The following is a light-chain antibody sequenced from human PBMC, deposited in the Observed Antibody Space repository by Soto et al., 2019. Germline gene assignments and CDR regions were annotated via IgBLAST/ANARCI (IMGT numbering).Light chain of an antibody. CDR2: DAS. CDR3: QQFNSYPQVT. CDR1: QGISSA. J-gene: IGKJ4*01. Sequence: AIQLTQSPSSLAASVGDRVTITCLASQGISSALAWYQQKPGKAPKLLIYDASSLESGVPSRFSGSGSGTDFTLTLSILQPEDFASYYCQQFNSYPQVTFGGGTKVEIK. V-gene: IGKV1-13*02.